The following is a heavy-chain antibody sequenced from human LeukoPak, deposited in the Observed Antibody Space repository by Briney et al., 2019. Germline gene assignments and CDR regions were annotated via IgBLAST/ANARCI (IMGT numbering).Heavy chain of an antibody. V-gene: IGHV3-23*01. CDR3: ASEYYDFWSGYPPYGMDV. D-gene: IGHD3-3*01. Sequence: QPGGSLRLSCAASGFTFSSYAMSWVRQAPGGWRGWVSAIIGSGGSTYYADSVKGRFTISRDNSKNTLYLQMNSLRAEDTAVYYCASEYYDFWSGYPPYGMDVWGRGTTVTVSS. CDR1: GFTFSSYA. CDR2: IIGSGGST. J-gene: IGHJ6*02.